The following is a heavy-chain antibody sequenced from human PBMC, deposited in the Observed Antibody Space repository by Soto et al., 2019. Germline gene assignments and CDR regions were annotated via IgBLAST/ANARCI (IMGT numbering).Heavy chain of an antibody. Sequence: PGGSLRLSCAASGFTFSSYWMSWVRQAPGKGLEWVANIKQDGSEEYYVDSVKGRFTISRDNAKNSLYLQMNSLRAEDTAVYYCARVTLYGDDAFDIWGQGTMVTVS. D-gene: IGHD2-21*02. J-gene: IGHJ3*02. CDR3: ARVTLYGDDAFDI. V-gene: IGHV3-7*03. CDR2: IKQDGSEE. CDR1: GFTFSSYW.